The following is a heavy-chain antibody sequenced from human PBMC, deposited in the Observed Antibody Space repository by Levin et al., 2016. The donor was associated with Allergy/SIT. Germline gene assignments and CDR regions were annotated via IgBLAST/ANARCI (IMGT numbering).Heavy chain of an antibody. CDR3: AKDRGPSRYYYYYMDV. J-gene: IGHJ6*03. V-gene: IGHV3-30*18. CDR2: ISYDGSNK. CDR1: GFTFSSYG. Sequence: GESLKISCAASGFTFSSYGMHWVRQAPGKGLEWVAVISYDGSNKYYADSVKGRFTISRDNSKNTLYLQMNSLRAEDTAVYYCAKDRGPSRYYYYYMDVWGKGTTVTVSS.